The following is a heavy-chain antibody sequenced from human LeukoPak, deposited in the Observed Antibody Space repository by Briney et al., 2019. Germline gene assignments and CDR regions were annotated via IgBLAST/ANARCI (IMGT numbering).Heavy chain of an antibody. CDR3: ARYPTYYYDSSGYKEGSYFDY. Sequence: GGSLRLSCAASGFTFDDYGMCWVRQAPGKGLEWVSGINWNGGSTGYADSVKGRFTISRDNAKNSLYLQMDSLRAEDTALYYCARYPTYYYDSSGYKEGSYFDYWGQGTLVTVSS. V-gene: IGHV3-20*04. CDR2: INWNGGST. CDR1: GFTFDDYG. J-gene: IGHJ4*02. D-gene: IGHD3-22*01.